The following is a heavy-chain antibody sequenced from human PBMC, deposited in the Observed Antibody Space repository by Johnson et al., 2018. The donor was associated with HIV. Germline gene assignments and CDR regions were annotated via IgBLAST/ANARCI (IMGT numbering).Heavy chain of an antibody. Sequence: VQLLESGGGLVKPGGSLRVSCAASGFTFSDYYMNWIRQGPGKGLEWVSYISSSGSTIYYADSVKGRFTMSRDNAKNSLYLQMNSLRAEDTALYYCARARGEGAARTDAFDIWGQGTMVTVSS. CDR1: GFTFSDYY. CDR3: ARARGEGAARTDAFDI. CDR2: ISSSGSTI. J-gene: IGHJ3*02. D-gene: IGHD6-6*01. V-gene: IGHV3-11*01.